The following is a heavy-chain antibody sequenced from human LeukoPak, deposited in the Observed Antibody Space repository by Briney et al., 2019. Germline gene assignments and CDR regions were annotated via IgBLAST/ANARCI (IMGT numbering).Heavy chain of an antibody. CDR3: AGTVTGREGLDS. CDR2: INTDGSIT. V-gene: IGHV3-74*01. Sequence: PGGSLRLSCAASGFTFSSYWMHWVRQAPGKGLVWVSRINTDGSITTYADSVKGRFTISRDNAKNTLYLQMNSLRAEDTAIYYCAGTVTGREGLDSWGQGTLVTVSS. CDR1: GFTFSSYW. D-gene: IGHD6-19*01. J-gene: IGHJ4*02.